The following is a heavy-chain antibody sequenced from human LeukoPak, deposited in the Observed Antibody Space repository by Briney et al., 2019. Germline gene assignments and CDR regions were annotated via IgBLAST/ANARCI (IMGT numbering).Heavy chain of an antibody. D-gene: IGHD2-2*01. CDR3: ATGPYCSSTSCYDGDY. CDR2: FDPEDGET. V-gene: IGHV1-24*01. Sequence: ASVKVSCKASGYTFTSYDINWVRQATGQGLEWMGGFDPEDGETIYAQKFQGRVTMTEDTSTDTAYMELSSLRSEDTAVYYCATGPYCSSTSCYDGDYWGQGTLVTVSS. J-gene: IGHJ4*02. CDR1: GYTFTSYD.